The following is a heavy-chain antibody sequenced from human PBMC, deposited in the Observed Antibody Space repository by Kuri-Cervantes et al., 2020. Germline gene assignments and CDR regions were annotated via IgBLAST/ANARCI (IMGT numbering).Heavy chain of an antibody. CDR3: AREYYDYVRGSYQN. CDR1: GFTFSSYG. J-gene: IGHJ4*02. Sequence: GESLKISCAASGFTFSSYGMHWVRQAPGKGLGWVAVISYDGSNKYYADSVKGRFTISRDDSKNTLYLQMNSLRAEDTAVYYCAREYYDYVRGSYQNWGQGTLVTVSS. D-gene: IGHD3-16*02. CDR2: ISYDGSNK. V-gene: IGHV3-30*03.